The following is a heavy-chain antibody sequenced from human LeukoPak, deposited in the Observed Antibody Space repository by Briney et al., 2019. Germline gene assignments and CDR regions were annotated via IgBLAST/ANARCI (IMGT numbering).Heavy chain of an antibody. CDR2: IHHSGST. Sequence: PSETLSLTCTVSGGSISSSSYYWGWIRQPPGKGLEWIGTIHHSGSTNYNPSLKSRVTIAVDTSKNQFSLKLSSVTAADTAVYFCARQIGYSYGYFDYWGQGTLVTVSS. V-gene: IGHV4-39*01. D-gene: IGHD5-18*01. CDR3: ARQIGYSYGYFDY. J-gene: IGHJ4*02. CDR1: GGSISSSSYY.